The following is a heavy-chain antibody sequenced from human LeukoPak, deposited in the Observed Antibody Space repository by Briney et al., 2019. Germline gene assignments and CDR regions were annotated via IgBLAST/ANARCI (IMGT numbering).Heavy chain of an antibody. D-gene: IGHD1-1*01. CDR3: ARARYNWNDRQDWFDP. Sequence: SETLSLTCTASGGSISSYYWSWIRQPPGKGLEWIGYIYYSGSTNYNPSLKSRVTISVDTSKNQFSLKLSSVTAADTAVYYCARARYNWNDRQDWFDPWGQGTLVTVSS. CDR2: IYYSGST. V-gene: IGHV4-59*01. CDR1: GGSISSYY. J-gene: IGHJ5*02.